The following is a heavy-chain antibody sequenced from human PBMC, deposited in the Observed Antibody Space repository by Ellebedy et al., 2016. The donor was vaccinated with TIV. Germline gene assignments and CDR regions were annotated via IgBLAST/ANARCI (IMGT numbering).Heavy chain of an antibody. CDR3: ARDPVGVGTAFDV. CDR2: ITERGGNT. Sequence: GESLKISCAASGLTFSSHAMSWVRQPPGNGLECVVSITERGGNTYYADSVKGRFTISRDNSKDTLFLQMNSLRAEDTAISFCARDPVGVGTAFDVWGQGTMVTVCS. V-gene: IGHV3-23*01. CDR1: GLTFSSHA. D-gene: IGHD4-23*01. J-gene: IGHJ3*01.